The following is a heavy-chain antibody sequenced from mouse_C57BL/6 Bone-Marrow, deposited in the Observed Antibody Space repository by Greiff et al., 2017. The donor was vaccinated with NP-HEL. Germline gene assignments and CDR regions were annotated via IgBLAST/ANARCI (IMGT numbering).Heavy chain of an antibody. Sequence: VQLQQSGPELVKPGASVKIPCKASGYTFTDYNMDWVKQSHGKSLEWIGDINPNNGGTSYNQKFKGKATLTVDKSSSTAYMELRSLTSEDTAVYYCARWDYGTRYWYFDVWGTGTTVTVSS. CDR2: INPNNGGT. CDR3: ARWDYGTRYWYFDV. D-gene: IGHD1-1*01. V-gene: IGHV1-18*01. J-gene: IGHJ1*03. CDR1: GYTFTDYN.